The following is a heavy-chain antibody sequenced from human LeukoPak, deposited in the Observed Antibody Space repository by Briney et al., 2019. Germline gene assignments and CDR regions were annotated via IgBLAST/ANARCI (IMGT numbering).Heavy chain of an antibody. J-gene: IGHJ4*02. CDR1: GGSISNYY. V-gene: IGHV4-59*01. D-gene: IGHD6-19*01. CDR3: ARQDYSIAWYLGY. CDR2: IHYSGTT. Sequence: SETLSLTCTVSGGSISNYYWSWIRQPPGKGLEWIGYIHYSGTTNYNPSLKSRVTISVDTSKNQFSLMLSSVTAADTAVYYCARQDYSIAWYLGYWGQGTLVTVSS.